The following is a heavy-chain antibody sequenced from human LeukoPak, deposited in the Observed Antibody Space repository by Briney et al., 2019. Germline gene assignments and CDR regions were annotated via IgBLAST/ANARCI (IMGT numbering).Heavy chain of an antibody. D-gene: IGHD3-10*01. CDR2: IYYSGST. CDR1: GGSISSYY. Sequence: SETLSLTCTVSGGSISSYYWSWIRQPPGKGLEWIGYIYYSGSTNYNPSLKSRVTISVDTSKNQFSLKLSSVTAADTAVYYCARDTYYYGSGSYFTWGQRTLVTVSS. V-gene: IGHV4-59*12. J-gene: IGHJ5*02. CDR3: ARDTYYYGSGSYFT.